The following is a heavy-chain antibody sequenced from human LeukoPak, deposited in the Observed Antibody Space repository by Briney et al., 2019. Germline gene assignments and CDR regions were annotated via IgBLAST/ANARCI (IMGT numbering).Heavy chain of an antibody. CDR3: ARGGSGSYPDAFDI. J-gene: IGHJ3*02. D-gene: IGHD3-10*01. CDR1: GGSISSYY. V-gene: IGHV4-59*01. CDR2: IYYSGST. Sequence: PSETLSLTCTVSGGSISSYYWSWIRQPPGKGLEWIGYIYYSGSTNYNPSLKSRVTISVDTSKNQFSLKLSSVTAADKAVYYCARGGSGSYPDAFDIWGQGTMVTVSS.